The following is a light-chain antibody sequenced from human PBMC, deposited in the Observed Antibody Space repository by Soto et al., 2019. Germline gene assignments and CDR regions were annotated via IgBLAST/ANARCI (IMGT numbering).Light chain of an antibody. J-gene: IGKJ2*01. Sequence: DLQMTQSPSTLSASVGDRVTITCRASQSISVWLAWYQQKPGKAPKLLVYKASNLENGVPSRFDGSGSETEFTLTISSLQPDDFATYYCQQYNSYPYTFGQGTKLDIK. V-gene: IGKV1-5*03. CDR2: KAS. CDR3: QQYNSYPYT. CDR1: QSISVW.